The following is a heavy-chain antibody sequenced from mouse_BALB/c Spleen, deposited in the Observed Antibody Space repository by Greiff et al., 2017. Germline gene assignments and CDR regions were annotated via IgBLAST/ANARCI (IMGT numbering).Heavy chain of an antibody. CDR1: GDSITSGY. CDR3: ERYYGYGVYYFDY. D-gene: IGHD1-2*01. CDR2: ISYSGST. J-gene: IGHJ2*01. V-gene: IGHV3-8*02. Sequence: VQLKESGPSLVKPSQTLSLTCSVTGDSITSGYWNWIRKFPGNKLEYMGYISYSGSTYYNPSLKSRISITRDTSKNQYYLQLNSVTTEDTATYYCERYYGYGVYYFDYWGQGTTLTVSS.